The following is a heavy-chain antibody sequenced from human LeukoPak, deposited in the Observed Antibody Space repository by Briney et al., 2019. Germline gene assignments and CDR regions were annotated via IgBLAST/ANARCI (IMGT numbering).Heavy chain of an antibody. D-gene: IGHD6-13*01. V-gene: IGHV1-69*05. Sequence: SVKVSCKAPGGTFSSYAISWVRQAPGQGLEWMGGIIPIFGTANYAQKFQGRVTITTDESTSTAYMELSSLRSEDTAVYYCARGGGAAAGPYYFDYWGQGTLVTVSS. CDR1: GGTFSSYA. J-gene: IGHJ4*02. CDR3: ARGGGAAAGPYYFDY. CDR2: IIPIFGTA.